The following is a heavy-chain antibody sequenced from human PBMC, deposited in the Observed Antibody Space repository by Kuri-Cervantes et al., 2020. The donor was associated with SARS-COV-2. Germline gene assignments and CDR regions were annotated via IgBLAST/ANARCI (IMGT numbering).Heavy chain of an antibody. Sequence: GGSLRLSCAASGFTFSGHWIHWVRQAPGKGLVWVSRIKPDGSYTNNADSVKGRFTLSRDNAKNLLFLQMNSLSAEDTAVYYCVRDGDHWNFDYWGQGTLVTVSS. CDR3: VRDGDHWNFDY. D-gene: IGHD1-1*01. CDR1: GFTFSGHW. J-gene: IGHJ4*02. CDR2: IKPDGSYT. V-gene: IGHV3-74*01.